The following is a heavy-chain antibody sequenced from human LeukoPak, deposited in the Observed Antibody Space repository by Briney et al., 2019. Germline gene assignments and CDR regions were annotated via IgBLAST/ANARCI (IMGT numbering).Heavy chain of an antibody. J-gene: IGHJ4*02. V-gene: IGHV1-24*01. Sequence: GASVKVSCKVSGYTLTELSMHWVRQAPGKGLEWMGGFDPEDGETIYAQKFQGRVTITTDESTSTAYMELSSLRSEDTAVYYCARSHYGDPIYDYWCQGTMVTVSS. D-gene: IGHD4-17*01. CDR2: FDPEDGET. CDR1: GYTLTELS. CDR3: ARSHYGDPIYDY.